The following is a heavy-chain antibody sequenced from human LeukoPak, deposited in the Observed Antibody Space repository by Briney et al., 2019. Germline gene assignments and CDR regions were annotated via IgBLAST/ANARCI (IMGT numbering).Heavy chain of an antibody. CDR2: IYPADSDS. D-gene: IGHD6-19*01. Sequence: GGSLQISGKISGSSFTDYWIAGVRQMPGKGLEGMGIIYPADSDSKYSPSFQGQVTMSADKSISTAYLQWSSLKASDTAMYYCARLWDSSFDYWGQGTLVTVSS. CDR1: GSSFTDYW. J-gene: IGHJ4*02. CDR3: ARLWDSSFDY. V-gene: IGHV5-51*01.